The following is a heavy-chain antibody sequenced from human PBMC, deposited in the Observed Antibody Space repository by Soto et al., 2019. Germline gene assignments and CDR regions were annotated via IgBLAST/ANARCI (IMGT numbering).Heavy chain of an antibody. CDR3: AREGANYYYGMDV. V-gene: IGHV3-13*04. CDR2: MGTAGDT. CDR1: GFTFSSYD. D-gene: IGHD3-16*01. Sequence: EVQLVESGGGLVQPGGSLRLSCAASGFTFSSYDMHWVRQATGKGLEWVSTMGTAGDTYYPGSVKGRFTISRENAKNSLYLQMTSLRAGDTAVYYCAREGANYYYGMDVWCQGTTVTVSS. J-gene: IGHJ6*02.